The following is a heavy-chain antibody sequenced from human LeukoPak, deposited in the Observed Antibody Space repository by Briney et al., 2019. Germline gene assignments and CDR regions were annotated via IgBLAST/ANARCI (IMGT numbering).Heavy chain of an antibody. V-gene: IGHV5-51*01. D-gene: IGHD3-16*02. J-gene: IGHJ4*02. Sequence: GESLKISCKGSGYSFTSYWIGWVRQMPGKGLEWMRIIYPGDSDTRYSPSFQGQVTISADKSISTAYLQWSSLKASDTAMYYCARQGSSDYDYVWGSYRPRPLGPVLNWGQGTLVTVSS. CDR2: IYPGDSDT. CDR3: ARQGSSDYDYVWGSYRPRPLGPVLN. CDR1: GYSFTSYW.